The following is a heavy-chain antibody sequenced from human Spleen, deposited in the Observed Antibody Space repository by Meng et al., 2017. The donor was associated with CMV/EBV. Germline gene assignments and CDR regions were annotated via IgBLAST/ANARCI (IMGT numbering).Heavy chain of an antibody. J-gene: IGHJ4*02. V-gene: IGHV1-8*01. D-gene: IGHD1-26*01. CDR3: ARVESGSHDY. CDR2: MNPKSGNK. Sequence: ASVKVSCKASGYTFTSYDINWVRQVPGQGLEWMGWMNPKSGNKGYAHKFQGRVTMTTDTSTSTAYMELRSLRSDDTAVYYCARVESGSHDYWGQGTLVTVSS. CDR1: GYTFTSYD.